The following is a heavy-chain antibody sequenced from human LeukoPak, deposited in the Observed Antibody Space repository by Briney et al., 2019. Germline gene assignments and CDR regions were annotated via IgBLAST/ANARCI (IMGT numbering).Heavy chain of an antibody. CDR1: GFTFDD. V-gene: IGHV3-20*04. CDR3: VEGGAARFDY. D-gene: IGHD5-18*01. CDR2: INWNGGRT. Sequence: PGGSLRLSCTASGFTFDDMSWVRQAPGKGLEWVSTINWNGGRTGYAASVKGRFTISRDNAKDSLYLQMNSLRAEDTAVYYCVEGGAARFDYWGQGTLVAVSS. J-gene: IGHJ4*02.